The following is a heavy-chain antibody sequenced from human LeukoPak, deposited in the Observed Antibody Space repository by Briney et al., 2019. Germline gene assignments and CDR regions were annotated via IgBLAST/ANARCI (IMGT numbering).Heavy chain of an antibody. CDR1: GFTFSSYA. J-gene: IGHJ4*02. CDR3: AKEMSGYSYGYLNYFDY. CDR2: ISGSGGST. Sequence: PGGSLRLSCAASGFTFSSYAMSWVRQAPGKGLEWVSTISGSGGSTYYADSVKGRFTISRDNSKNTLYLQMNSLRAEDTAVYYCAKEMSGYSYGYLNYFDYWGQGTLVTVSS. V-gene: IGHV3-23*01. D-gene: IGHD5-18*01.